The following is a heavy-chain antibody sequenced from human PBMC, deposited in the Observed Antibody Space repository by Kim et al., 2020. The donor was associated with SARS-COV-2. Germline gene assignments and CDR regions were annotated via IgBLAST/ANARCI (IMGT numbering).Heavy chain of an antibody. CDR3: GREPAS. CDR1: GFSFSDYY. V-gene: IGHV3-11*01. Sequence: GGSLRLSCAASGFSFSDYYMSWIRQAPGKGLEWVAYINSDGSSTEYADSVNGRFTISMDNAKKSLSLQMNRLTPEDTAVYYGGREPASWGPGTLFTGS. J-gene: IGHJ5*02. CDR2: INSDGSST.